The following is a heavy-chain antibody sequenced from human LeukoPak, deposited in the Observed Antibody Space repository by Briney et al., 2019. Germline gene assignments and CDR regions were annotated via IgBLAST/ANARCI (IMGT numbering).Heavy chain of an antibody. D-gene: IGHD2-2*01. CDR2: ICSSSSYI. Sequence: GGSLRLSCAASGFTFSCYSMNWLRQAPGKGREWVSSICSSSSYIYYADSVKGRFTISRDNAKNSLYLQMNSLRAEDTAVYYCARVGEYQLLPDYWGQGTLVTVSS. CDR3: ARVGEYQLLPDY. CDR1: GFTFSCYS. V-gene: IGHV3-21*01. J-gene: IGHJ4*02.